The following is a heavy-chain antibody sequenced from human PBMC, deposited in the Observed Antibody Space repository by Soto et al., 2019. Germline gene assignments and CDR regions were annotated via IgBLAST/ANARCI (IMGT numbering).Heavy chain of an antibody. CDR3: TTDLKYEGYFDY. J-gene: IGHJ4*02. Sequence: GGSLRLSCAASGFTFSSYWMHWVRQAPGKGLEWVGRIKSKTDGGTTDYAAPVKGRFTISRDDSKNTLYLQMNSLKTEDTAVYYCTTDLKYEGYFDYWGQGTLVTVSS. V-gene: IGHV3-15*01. D-gene: IGHD2-2*01. CDR2: IKSKTDGGTT. CDR1: GFTFSSYW.